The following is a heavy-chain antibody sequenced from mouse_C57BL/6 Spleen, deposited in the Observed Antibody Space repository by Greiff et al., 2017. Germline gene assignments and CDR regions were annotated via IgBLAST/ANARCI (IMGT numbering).Heavy chain of an antibody. CDR3: AKNPFITTVVASYYAMDY. J-gene: IGHJ4*01. D-gene: IGHD1-1*01. CDR1: GFSLTSYG. CDR2: IWSGGST. V-gene: IGHV2-4*01. Sequence: QVQLKESGPGLVQPSQSLSITCTVSGFSLTSYGVHWVRQPPGKGLEWLGVIWSGGSTDYNAAFISRLSISKDNSKSQVFFKMNSLQADDTAIYYCAKNPFITTVVASYYAMDYWGQGTSVTVSS.